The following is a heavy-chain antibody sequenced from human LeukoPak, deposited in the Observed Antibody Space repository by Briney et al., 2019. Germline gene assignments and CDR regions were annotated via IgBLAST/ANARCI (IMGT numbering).Heavy chain of an antibody. D-gene: IGHD2-2*01. CDR1: GFTFSSYA. Sequence: GGPLRLSCAASGFTFSSYAMSWLRQAPGKGLEWVSAISGSDGSTYYPDSVKGRFTISRDNSKNTLYLQMNSLRAEDTAVYYCAGIVVPAAIYYGGQGTLVTVSS. CDR3: AGIVVPAAIYY. V-gene: IGHV3-23*01. J-gene: IGHJ4*02. CDR2: ISGSDGST.